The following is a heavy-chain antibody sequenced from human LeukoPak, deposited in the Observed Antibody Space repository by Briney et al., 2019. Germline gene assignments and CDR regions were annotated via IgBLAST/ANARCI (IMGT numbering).Heavy chain of an antibody. D-gene: IGHD7-27*01. V-gene: IGHV4-59*01. Sequence: SQTLSLTCTVSGGSISGYYWSWIRQSPGKGLEWIGYIYYSGSTNYNPSLKSRVTISLDTSKNQFSLKLSSVTAADTAVYYCAKAGNWGGYYYYLDVWGKGATVTVSS. CDR3: AKAGNWGGYYYYLDV. CDR1: GGSISGYY. J-gene: IGHJ6*03. CDR2: IYYSGST.